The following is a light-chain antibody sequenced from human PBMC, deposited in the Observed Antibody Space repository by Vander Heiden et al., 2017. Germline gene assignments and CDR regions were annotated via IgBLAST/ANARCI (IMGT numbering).Light chain of an antibody. V-gene: IGKV3-20*01. CDR3: QQYGSSAMST. J-gene: IGKJ2*01. CDR1: QSVSSSY. CDR2: GAS. Sequence: EIVLTQSPGTLSLSPGERATLACRASQSVSSSYLAWYQQKPGQAPRLLIYGASIRATGIPDRFSGSGSGTDFTLTISRLEPEDFAVYYCQQYGSSAMSTFAQGTKLEIK.